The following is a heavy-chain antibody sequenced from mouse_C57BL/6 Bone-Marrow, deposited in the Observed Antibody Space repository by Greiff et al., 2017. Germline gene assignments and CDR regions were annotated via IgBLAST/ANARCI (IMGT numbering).Heavy chain of an antibody. CDR3: ARGGSYDYDVRVYWYFDV. J-gene: IGHJ1*03. D-gene: IGHD2-4*01. CDR1: GYSITSDY. V-gene: IGHV3-8*01. Sequence: EVKVEESGPGLAKPSQTLSLTCSVTGYSITSDYWNWIRKFPGNKLEYMGYISYSGSTYYNPSLKSRISITRDTSKNQYYLQLNSVTTEDTATDYCARGGSYDYDVRVYWYFDVWGTGTTVTVSS. CDR2: ISYSGST.